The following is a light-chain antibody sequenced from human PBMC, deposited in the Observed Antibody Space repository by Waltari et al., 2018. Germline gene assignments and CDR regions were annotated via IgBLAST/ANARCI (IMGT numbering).Light chain of an antibody. CDR2: DVS. Sequence: QSALTQPRSVSGSPGQSVPISCPGPSSDAGGYNYVSWYQQHPGKAPKLMIYDVSKRPPGVPDRFSGSKSGNTASLTISGLQAEDEADYYCCSYAGSYTYVVFGGGTKLTVL. V-gene: IGLV2-11*01. CDR1: SSDAGGYNY. CDR3: CSYAGSYTYVV. J-gene: IGLJ2*01.